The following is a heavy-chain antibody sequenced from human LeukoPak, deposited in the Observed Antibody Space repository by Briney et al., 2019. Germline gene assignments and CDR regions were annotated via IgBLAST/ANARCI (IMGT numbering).Heavy chain of an antibody. V-gene: IGHV3-11*04. J-gene: IGHJ4*02. CDR3: ARDRGAVTDVFDY. Sequence: GGSLRLSCVASVFTFSDYYMSWIRQAPGKGLEWGSYIRSRGTTIHYADSVKGRFTISRDNAKNSLYLQMNSLRAEDTAVYYCARDRGAVTDVFDYWGQGTLVTVSS. CDR2: IRSRGTTI. CDR1: VFTFSDYY. D-gene: IGHD6-19*01.